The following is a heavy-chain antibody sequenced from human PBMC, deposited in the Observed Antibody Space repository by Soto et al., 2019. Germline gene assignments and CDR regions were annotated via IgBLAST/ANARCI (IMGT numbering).Heavy chain of an antibody. V-gene: IGHV3-15*07. Sequence: EVQLVESGGGLVKPGGSLRLSCAASGFTFSNAWMNWVRQAPGKGLEWDGRIKSKTDGGTTDYAAPVKGRFTISRDDSKNTLYLQMNSLKTEDTAVYYCTTEGPRVPAAMRGYWGQGTLVTVSS. J-gene: IGHJ4*02. CDR3: TTEGPRVPAAMRGY. CDR2: IKSKTDGGTT. CDR1: GFTFSNAW. D-gene: IGHD2-2*01.